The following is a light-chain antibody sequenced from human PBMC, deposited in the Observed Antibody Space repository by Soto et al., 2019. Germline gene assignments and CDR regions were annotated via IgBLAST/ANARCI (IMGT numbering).Light chain of an antibody. CDR3: QQYRGKPFT. CDR2: DAS. V-gene: IGKV1-5*01. CDR1: QSIDSW. J-gene: IGKJ2*01. Sequence: DIQMTQSPSTLSASVGDRVTIACRASQSIDSWLAWYQQKPGQAPKFLIYDASDLESGVPSRFSGSGSGTEFTLTIRSLQPDDFATYYCQQYRGKPFTFGQGTKVEIK.